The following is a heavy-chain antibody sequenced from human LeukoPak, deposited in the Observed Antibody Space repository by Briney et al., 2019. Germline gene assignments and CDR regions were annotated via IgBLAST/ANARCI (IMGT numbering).Heavy chain of an antibody. Sequence: GGSLRLSCAASGFTLSTSEMNWVRQAPGKGLEWVSHIRGDNSVLYADSVKGRFTISSDKATNSVYLEMNSLRAEDTAVYYCAREVVTEARYSGYDAFDIWGQGTTVTVSS. D-gene: IGHD5-12*01. CDR1: GFTLSTSE. V-gene: IGHV3-48*03. J-gene: IGHJ3*02. CDR3: AREVVTEARYSGYDAFDI. CDR2: IRGDNSV.